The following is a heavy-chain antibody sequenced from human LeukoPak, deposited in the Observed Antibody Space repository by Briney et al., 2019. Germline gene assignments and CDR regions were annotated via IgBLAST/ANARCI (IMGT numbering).Heavy chain of an antibody. CDR2: IKSESDGGTI. V-gene: IGHV3-15*01. Sequence: GGSLRLSCEVSGINFRIAWMNWVRQAPGKGLEWVARIKSESDGGTIDYAAPVKGRFTISRDDSKNMLYLQMNSLEIEDPAVYYCTTPLSWGQGTLVTVSS. CDR3: TTPLS. J-gene: IGHJ5*02. CDR1: GINFRIAW.